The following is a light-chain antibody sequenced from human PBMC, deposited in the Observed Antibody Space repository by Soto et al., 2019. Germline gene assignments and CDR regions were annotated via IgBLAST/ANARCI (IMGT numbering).Light chain of an antibody. CDR1: ESVSDNY. V-gene: IGKV3-20*01. J-gene: IGKJ4*01. CDR2: GAW. Sequence: ETALAQSPGTLSLSPGKRATLCCRASESVSDNYLARYQQRSGQAPRLVIYGAWRRASDVPDRLRGGGSGADFTVTISRLEPEDFAVYFCEQYGWSPQIFGGGTKVDIK. CDR3: EQYGWSPQI.